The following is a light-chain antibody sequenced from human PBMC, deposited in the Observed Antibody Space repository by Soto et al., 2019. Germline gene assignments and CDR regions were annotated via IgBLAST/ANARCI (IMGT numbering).Light chain of an antibody. J-gene: IGKJ1*01. CDR2: DAS. Sequence: EIVMTQSPVTLSVSPGERVTLSCRASQSVRTNLAWYQQKPGQAPRLLIYDASMRAAGITGRFSGSGSGTDFTLTISSLQSEDVAVYYCLQYDNWPRAFGQGTTVENK. V-gene: IGKV3D-15*01. CDR3: LQYDNWPRA. CDR1: QSVRTN.